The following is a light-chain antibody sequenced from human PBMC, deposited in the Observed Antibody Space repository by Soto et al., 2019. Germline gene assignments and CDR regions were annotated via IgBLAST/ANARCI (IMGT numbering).Light chain of an antibody. CDR3: QHAHNFPMA. J-gene: IGKJ1*01. Sequence: DIQMTQSPSSVSASVGDRVTITCRASQVIGSWLAWYQEKPGRAPKLLIYAASNLHSGVPSRFSGSGSGPDFTLTISSLQPEDFATYYCQHAHNFPMAYGQGTKVDIK. CDR2: AAS. CDR1: QVIGSW. V-gene: IGKV1-12*01.